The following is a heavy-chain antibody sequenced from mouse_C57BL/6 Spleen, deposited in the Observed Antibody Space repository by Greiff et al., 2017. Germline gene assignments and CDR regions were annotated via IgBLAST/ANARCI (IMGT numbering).Heavy chain of an antibody. CDR1: GYTFTSYG. J-gene: IGHJ3*01. Sequence: QVQLQQPGAELVKPGASVKLSCKASGYTFTSYGISWVKQRTGQGLEWIGEIYPRSGNTYYNEKFKGKATLTADKSTSTAYMELRSLTSEDSAVYFCARETAYWGQGTLVTVSA. CDR3: ARETAY. CDR2: IYPRSGNT. V-gene: IGHV1-81*01.